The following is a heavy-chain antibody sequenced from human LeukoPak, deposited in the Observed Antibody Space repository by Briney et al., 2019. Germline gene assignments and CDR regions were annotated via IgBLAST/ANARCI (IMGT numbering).Heavy chain of an antibody. J-gene: IGHJ4*02. Sequence: GGSLRLSCAASGFSFDDHAMNWVRQAPGKGLEWVSGINWNGGSTGYVDSVQGRFTISRDNAKNSLYLQMNSLRVEDTALYHCAREDGSSSTFDYWGQGTLVTVSS. V-gene: IGHV3-20*01. CDR3: AREDGSSSTFDY. CDR2: INWNGGST. D-gene: IGHD1-26*01. CDR1: GFSFDDHA.